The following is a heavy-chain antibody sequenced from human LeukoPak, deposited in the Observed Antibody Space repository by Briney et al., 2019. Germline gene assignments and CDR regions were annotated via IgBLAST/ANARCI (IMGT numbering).Heavy chain of an antibody. CDR2: ISGSGGST. D-gene: IGHD3-10*01. CDR1: GCTFSSYA. V-gene: IGHV3-23*01. CDR3: AKKGIYSGSGAYYFDY. J-gene: IGHJ4*02. Sequence: GGSLRLSCAASGCTFSSYAMSWVRQAPGKGLEWVSAISGSGGSTYYADSVKGRFTISRDNSKNTLYLQMNSLRAEDTAVYYCAKKGIYSGSGAYYFDYWGQGTLVTVSS.